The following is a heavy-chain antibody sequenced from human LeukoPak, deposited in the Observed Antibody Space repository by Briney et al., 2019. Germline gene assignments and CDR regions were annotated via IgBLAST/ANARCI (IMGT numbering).Heavy chain of an antibody. J-gene: IGHJ4*02. V-gene: IGHV3-30*02. Sequence: GGSLRLSCAASGFTFSSYAMSWVRQAPGTGLEWVTFIRFDGSTKYYSDSVEGRFTVSRDNAKNTLYLQMDSLSVEDTAVYYCATHFIPLGYFDSWGQGTLVTVSS. CDR1: GFTFSSYA. CDR2: IRFDGSTK. D-gene: IGHD1-26*01. CDR3: ATHFIPLGYFDS.